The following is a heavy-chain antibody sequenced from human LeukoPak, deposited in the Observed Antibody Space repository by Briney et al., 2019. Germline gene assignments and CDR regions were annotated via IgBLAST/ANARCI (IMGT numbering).Heavy chain of an antibody. D-gene: IGHD2-2*01. CDR3: ARGYCSSNSCASDY. Sequence: GGSLRLSCAASGFTFSSYSMNWVRQAPGEGLEWVSYISGSSNTIYYADSVKGRFTISRDTAKNSLYLQMNSLRDEDSAVYYCARGYCSSNSCASDYWGQGTLVTVSS. V-gene: IGHV3-48*02. CDR1: GFTFSSYS. CDR2: ISGSSNTI. J-gene: IGHJ4*02.